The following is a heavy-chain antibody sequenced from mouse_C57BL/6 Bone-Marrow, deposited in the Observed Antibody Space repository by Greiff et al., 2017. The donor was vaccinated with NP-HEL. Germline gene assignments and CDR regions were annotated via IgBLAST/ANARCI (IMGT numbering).Heavy chain of an antibody. D-gene: IGHD2-3*01. J-gene: IGHJ3*01. CDR2: INYDGSST. CDR1: GFTFSDYY. Sequence: VKLMESEGGLVQPGSSMKLSCTASGFTFSDYYMAWVRQVPEKGLEWVANINYDGSSTYYLDSLKSRFIISRDNAKNILYLQMSSLKSEDTATYYCARADGYYGAWFAYWGQGTLVTVSA. V-gene: IGHV5-16*01. CDR3: ARADGYYGAWFAY.